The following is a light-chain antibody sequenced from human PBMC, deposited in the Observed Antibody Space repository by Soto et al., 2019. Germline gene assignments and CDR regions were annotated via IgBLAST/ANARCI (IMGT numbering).Light chain of an antibody. CDR2: GAS. J-gene: IGKJ2*01. V-gene: IGKV3-20*01. Sequence: EIVLTQSPDTLSLSSGERASLSCRASHYIASSSLAWYQQKPGQAPRLLLAGASDRATGIPDRFSGSGSGTDFTLSISRLEPEDVAVYFCQQGSTFGQGTKLEIK. CDR3: QQGST. CDR1: HYIASSS.